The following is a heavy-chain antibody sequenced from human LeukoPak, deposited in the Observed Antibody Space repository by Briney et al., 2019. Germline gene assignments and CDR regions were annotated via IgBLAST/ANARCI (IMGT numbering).Heavy chain of an antibody. Sequence: GGSLRLSCAASGFTFSTYAMIWVRQAPGKGLEWVSVISGSGDGTYYADSVKGRFTISRDNSKNTLYLQMNSLRAEDTAVYFCAKDLVAEIIYYWGQGTLVTVSS. CDR2: ISGSGDGT. J-gene: IGHJ4*02. D-gene: IGHD5-12*01. CDR3: AKDLVAEIIYY. V-gene: IGHV3-23*01. CDR1: GFTFSTYA.